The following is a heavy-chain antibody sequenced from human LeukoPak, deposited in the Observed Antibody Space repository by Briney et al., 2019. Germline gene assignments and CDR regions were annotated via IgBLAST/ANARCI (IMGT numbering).Heavy chain of an antibody. CDR3: ASLDSSGYSGDY. D-gene: IGHD3-22*01. V-gene: IGHV3-23*01. CDR1: GFTFSSYA. J-gene: IGHJ4*02. Sequence: GGSLRLSCAASGFTFSSYAMSWVRQAPGKGLEWVSAISGSGGSTYYADSVKGRFTISGGNSKNTLYLQMNSLRAEDTAVYYCASLDSSGYSGDYWGQGTLVTVSS. CDR2: ISGSGGST.